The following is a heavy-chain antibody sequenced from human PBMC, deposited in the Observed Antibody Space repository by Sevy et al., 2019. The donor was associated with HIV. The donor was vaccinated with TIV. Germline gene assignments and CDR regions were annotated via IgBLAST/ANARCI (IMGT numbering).Heavy chain of an antibody. CDR1: GFAFYDYS. V-gene: IGHV3-23*01. J-gene: IGHJ4*02. Sequence: GGSLRLSCAASGFAFYDYSMSWIRQAPGKGLEWVATLSFGCGKINYADSVKGRFTISRDNSKNSFYLQMDNLRVEDTALYYGAREGCTRPHDYWGQGTRATVSS. D-gene: IGHD2-8*01. CDR3: AREGCTRPHDY. CDR2: LSFGCGKI.